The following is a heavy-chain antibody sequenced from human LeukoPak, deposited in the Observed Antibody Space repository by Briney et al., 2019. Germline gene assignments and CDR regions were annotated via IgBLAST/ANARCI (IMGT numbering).Heavy chain of an antibody. J-gene: IGHJ6*02. CDR1: GFTFSDYT. CDR2: ISGIGSYI. CDR3: ARGSCSGGNCYSGGGYYYFGMAV. V-gene: IGHV3-21*01. Sequence: GGSLRLSCAAPGFTFSDYTMNWVGQAPGKGLEWVSSISGIGSYIFYADSVQGRFSISRDNAKNSLYLQMNSLRAEDTAVYYCARGSCSGGNCYSGGGYYYFGMAVWGQGTTVTVSS. D-gene: IGHD2-15*01.